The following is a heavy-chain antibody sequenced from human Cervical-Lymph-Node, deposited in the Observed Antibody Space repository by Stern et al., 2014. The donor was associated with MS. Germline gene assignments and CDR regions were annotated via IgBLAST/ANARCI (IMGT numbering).Heavy chain of an antibody. V-gene: IGHV7-4-1*01. J-gene: IGHJ4*02. CDR3: ARAREGTDY. Sequence: QVKLTQSGSELKKPGASVKVSCKASGYTFTTYSMSWVRQAPGQGLEWMGWINPYTGDPTYAQGFTGRLAFSLDTYGTTASLQIRGIKADDTAVYYCARAREGTDYWGQGTLVTVSS. CDR1: GYTFTTYS. D-gene: IGHD5-24*01. CDR2: INPYTGDP.